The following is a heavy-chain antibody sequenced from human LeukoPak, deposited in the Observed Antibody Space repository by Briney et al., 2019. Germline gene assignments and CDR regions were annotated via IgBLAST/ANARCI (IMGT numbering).Heavy chain of an antibody. CDR2: ISPSGGST. CDR1: GYTFTSNY. Sequence: ASVKVSCKAFGYTFTSNYMHWVRQAPGQGPEWMGVISPSGGSTTYAQKFQGRVTLTRDMSTSTDYLELSGLRSEDTAVYYCAKDMDVGDYGSGDYFDYCGQGTLVTVSS. V-gene: IGHV1-46*01. D-gene: IGHD3-10*01. CDR3: AKDMDVGDYGSGDYFDY. J-gene: IGHJ4*02.